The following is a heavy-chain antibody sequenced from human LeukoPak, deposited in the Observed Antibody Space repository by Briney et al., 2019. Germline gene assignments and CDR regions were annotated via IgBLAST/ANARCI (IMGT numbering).Heavy chain of an antibody. Sequence: PGGSLRLSCATSGFAFRNNPMHWVRQAPGKGLEWVAAISDDGRSKNYADSVKGRFTISRDNSKNTLYLQMNSMRAEDTAVYYCARETSYYYDSSDSFDYWGQGTLVTVSS. CDR2: ISDDGRSK. V-gene: IGHV3-30*04. CDR3: ARETSYYYDSSDSFDY. D-gene: IGHD3-22*01. J-gene: IGHJ4*02. CDR1: GFAFRNNP.